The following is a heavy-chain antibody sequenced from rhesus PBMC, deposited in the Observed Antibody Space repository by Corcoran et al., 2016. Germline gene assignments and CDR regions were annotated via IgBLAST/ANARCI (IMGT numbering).Heavy chain of an antibody. Sequence: QVQLRESGPGLVKPSETLSLTCVVSDYSISSSYGWTWIHQSPGKGLEWIGVIGGNTHLIYPHTSLKSRMMLSNDTSNYQFALHLNSFAAAATAICYCTRSAPEAGIEAFDFWGHGLRVTVSS. V-gene: IGHV4-127*01. CDR2: IGGNTHLI. J-gene: IGHJ3*01. CDR1: DYSISSSYG. D-gene: IGHD6-37*01. CDR3: TRSAPEAGIEAFDF.